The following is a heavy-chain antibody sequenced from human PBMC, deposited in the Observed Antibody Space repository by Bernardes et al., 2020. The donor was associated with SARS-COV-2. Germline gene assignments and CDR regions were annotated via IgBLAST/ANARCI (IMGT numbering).Heavy chain of an antibody. J-gene: IGHJ4*02. D-gene: IGHD5-12*01. CDR3: TRGRGYGPFAREGVFRWAYFDH. CDR2: IYSGSHT. CDR1: GLAVSGSY. Sequence: GGSLRLSCASSGLAVSGSYMTWVRQAPGKGLEWVSSIYSGSHTYYADSVKGRFTVSRDNSNSTLYLQMNSLRADDTGVYYCTRGRGYGPFAREGVFRWAYFDHWGQGTLVTVSS. V-gene: IGHV3-53*01.